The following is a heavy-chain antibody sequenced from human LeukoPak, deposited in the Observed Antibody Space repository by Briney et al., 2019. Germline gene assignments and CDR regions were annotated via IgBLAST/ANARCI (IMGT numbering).Heavy chain of an antibody. J-gene: IGHJ6*02. CDR3: ASGYCSGGSCYPYYYGMDV. CDR1: GGSISRYY. V-gene: IGHV4-59*01. Sequence: PSETLSLPCTVSGGSISRYYWIWIRQPPGKGLEWIGDIYYSGSTNYNPSLKSRVTISVDTSKNQFSLKLSSVTAADTAVYYCASGYCSGGSCYPYYYGMDVWGQGTTVTVSS. CDR2: IYYSGST. D-gene: IGHD2-15*01.